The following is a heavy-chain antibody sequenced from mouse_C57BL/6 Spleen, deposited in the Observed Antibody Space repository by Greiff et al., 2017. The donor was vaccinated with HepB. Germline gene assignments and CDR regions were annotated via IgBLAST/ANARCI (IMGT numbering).Heavy chain of an antibody. CDR3: ATYGNSHYYAMDY. J-gene: IGHJ4*01. Sequence: VQLQQSGAELVKPGASVKMSCKASGYTFTSYWITWVKQRPGQGLEWIGDIYPGSGSTNYNEKFKSKATLTVDTSSSTAYMQLSSLTSEDSAVYYCATYGNSHYYAMDYWGQGTSVTVSS. CDR1: GYTFTSYW. D-gene: IGHD2-10*02. CDR2: IYPGSGST. V-gene: IGHV1-55*01.